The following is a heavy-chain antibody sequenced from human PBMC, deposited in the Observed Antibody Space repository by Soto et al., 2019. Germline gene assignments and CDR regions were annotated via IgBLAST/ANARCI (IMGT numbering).Heavy chain of an antibody. J-gene: IGHJ4*02. CDR1: GFTFSSYG. D-gene: IGHD1-1*01. CDR2: IWFDGSNT. CDR3: AKATVLKDQSNWRSAVH. V-gene: IGHV3-33*06. Sequence: GGSLRLSCAASGFTFSSYGMHWVRQAPGKGLEWVAVIWFDGSNTYYGDSVKGRFTISRDNSKNTLYLQMNSLRAEDTAVYYCAKATVLKDQSNWRSAVHWGQGTLVTVSS.